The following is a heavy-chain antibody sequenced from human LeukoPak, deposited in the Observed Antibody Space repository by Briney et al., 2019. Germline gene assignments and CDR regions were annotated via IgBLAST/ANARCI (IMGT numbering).Heavy chain of an antibody. D-gene: IGHD3-22*01. J-gene: IGHJ4*02. V-gene: IGHV4-4*09. Sequence: TSETLSLTCTVSGGSISSYYWSWIRQPPGKGLEWIGYIYTSGSTNYNPSLKSRVTISVDTSKNHFSLKLSSVTAADTAVYYCARLRPYYYDSSGYYYEEDYFDYWGQGTLVTVSS. CDR2: IYTSGST. CDR1: GGSISSYY. CDR3: ARLRPYYYDSSGYYYEEDYFDY.